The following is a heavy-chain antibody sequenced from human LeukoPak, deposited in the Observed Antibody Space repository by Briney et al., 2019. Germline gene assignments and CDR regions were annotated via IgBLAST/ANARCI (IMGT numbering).Heavy chain of an antibody. D-gene: IGHD7-27*01. V-gene: IGHV4-30-2*03. CDR2: IYYSGST. CDR3: ARGFRGDNFDY. J-gene: IGHJ4*02. Sequence: SETLSLTCAVSGGSISSGGYSWSWIRQPPGKGLEWIGSIYYSGSTYYNPSLKSRVTISVDTSKNQSSLKLSSVTAADTAVYFCARGFRGDNFDYWGQGTLVTVSS. CDR1: GGSISSGGYS.